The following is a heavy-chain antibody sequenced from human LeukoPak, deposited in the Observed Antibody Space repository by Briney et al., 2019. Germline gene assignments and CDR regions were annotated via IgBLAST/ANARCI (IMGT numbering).Heavy chain of an antibody. V-gene: IGHV3-30*02. J-gene: IGHJ4*02. CDR3: AKRSPRTMES. CDR1: GFTFSSYG. Sequence: GGSLRLSCAGSGFTFSSYGMHWVRLAPGKGLEWVAFIPFDGNNKSYTDSLKGRFTISRDNSKNTLYLQMNSLRADDTAIYYCAKRSPRTMESWGQGTLVTVSS. CDR2: IPFDGNNK. D-gene: IGHD4/OR15-4a*01.